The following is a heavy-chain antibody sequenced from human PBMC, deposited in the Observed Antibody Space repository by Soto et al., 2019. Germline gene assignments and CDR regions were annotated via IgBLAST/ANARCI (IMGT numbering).Heavy chain of an antibody. V-gene: IGHV3-30-3*01. D-gene: IGHD6-13*01. CDR3: ARDPSVYSSSWYRSWFDP. CDR1: GFTFSSYA. CDR2: ISYDGSNK. Sequence: QVQLVESGGGVVQPGRSLRLSCAASGFTFSSYAMHWVRQAPGKGLEWVAVISYDGSNKYYADSVKGRFTISRDNSKNTLYLQTNSLRAEDTAVYYCARDPSVYSSSWYRSWFDPWGQGTLVTVSS. J-gene: IGHJ5*02.